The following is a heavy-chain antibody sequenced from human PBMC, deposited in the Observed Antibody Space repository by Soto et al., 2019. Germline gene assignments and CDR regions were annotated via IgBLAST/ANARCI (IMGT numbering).Heavy chain of an antibody. Sequence: EVQLLESGGGLVQPGGSLRLSCAASGFTFSSYAMSWVRQAPGKGLEWVSAISGSGGSTYYADSVKGRFTISRDNSKNTLYLQMNSLRAEDTAVYYCAKGNTPYSSSWYYFDYWGQGTLDTVSS. CDR2: ISGSGGST. D-gene: IGHD6-13*01. J-gene: IGHJ4*02. CDR1: GFTFSSYA. CDR3: AKGNTPYSSSWYYFDY. V-gene: IGHV3-23*01.